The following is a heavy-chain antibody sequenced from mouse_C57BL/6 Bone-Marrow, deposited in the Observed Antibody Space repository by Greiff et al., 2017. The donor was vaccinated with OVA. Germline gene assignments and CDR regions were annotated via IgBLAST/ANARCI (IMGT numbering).Heavy chain of an antibody. V-gene: IGHV2-2*01. CDR1: GFSLTSYG. J-gene: IGHJ4*01. CDR2: IWSGGST. CDR3: ARNYDYDGDYYAMDY. D-gene: IGHD2-4*01. Sequence: QVQLQQPGPGLVQPSQSLSITCTVSGFSLTSYGVHWVRQSPGKGLEWLGVIWSGGSTDYNAAFISRLSISKDNSKSQVFFKMNRRQADDTAIYYWARNYDYDGDYYAMDYGGQGTSVTVSS.